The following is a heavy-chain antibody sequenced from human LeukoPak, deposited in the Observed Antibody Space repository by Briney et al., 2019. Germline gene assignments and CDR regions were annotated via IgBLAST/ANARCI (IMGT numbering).Heavy chain of an antibody. CDR3: ARSIAARPVYFDY. Sequence: SQTLSLTCAISGDSVSSNSAAWNWIKQSPSRGLEWLGRTYYRSKWYNEYAVSVKSRITINPDTSNNQFSLQLNSVTPEDTAAYYCARSIAARPVYFDYWGQGTLVTVSS. CDR2: TYYRSKWYN. D-gene: IGHD6-6*01. V-gene: IGHV6-1*01. CDR1: GDSVSSNSAA. J-gene: IGHJ4*02.